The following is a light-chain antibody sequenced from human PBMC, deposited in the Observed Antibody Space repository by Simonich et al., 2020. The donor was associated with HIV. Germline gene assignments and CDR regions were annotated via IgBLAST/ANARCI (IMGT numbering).Light chain of an antibody. CDR1: QSLVHSDGNTY. Sequence: DIVMTQSPLSLPVTLGQPASISCRSSQSLVHSDGNTYLNWYHQRPGQSPRRLIYKVSNRDSGVPDRFSGSGSGTDFTLKISRVEAEDVGVYYCMQGTPWTFGQGTKVEIK. J-gene: IGKJ1*01. V-gene: IGKV2-30*02. CDR2: KVS. CDR3: MQGTPWT.